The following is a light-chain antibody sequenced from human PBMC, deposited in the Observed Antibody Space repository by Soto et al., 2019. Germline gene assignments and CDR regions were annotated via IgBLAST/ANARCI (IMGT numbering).Light chain of an antibody. CDR3: QQTFHSPRT. CDR2: DAS. J-gene: IGKJ2*01. CDR1: QSVISNF. Sequence: IVLTQSPGTLYLSPGETASLSCTASQSVISNFLAWYQQQRGQPPRLLIYDASKRATGIPARFSGSGSGTAFALTISRVEPEDSAVYYCQQTFHSPRTFGQGTRLEIK. V-gene: IGKV3-20*01.